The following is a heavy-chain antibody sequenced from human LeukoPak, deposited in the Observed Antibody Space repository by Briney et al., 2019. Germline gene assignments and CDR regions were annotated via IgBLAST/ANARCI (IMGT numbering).Heavy chain of an antibody. CDR1: GITFSNFV. J-gene: IGHJ6*04. CDR3: AELGITMIGGV. Sequence: GGSLRLSCAASGITFSNFVMNWVRQAPGKGLEWVSAITGSGDSTYYADSVKGRFTISRDNSKNTLYLQMNSLRAEDTAVYYCAELGITMIGGVWGKGTTVTISS. V-gene: IGHV3-23*01. D-gene: IGHD3-10*02. CDR2: ITGSGDST.